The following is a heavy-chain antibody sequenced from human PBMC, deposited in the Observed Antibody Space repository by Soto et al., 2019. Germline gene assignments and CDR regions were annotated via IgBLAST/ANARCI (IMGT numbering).Heavy chain of an antibody. CDR3: AKGRYFDSSGGCANY. D-gene: IGHD3-22*01. CDR2: ISGSGHAT. V-gene: IGHV3-23*01. J-gene: IGHJ4*02. CDR1: GFIFDNYA. Sequence: EVKLLESGGGLVPPGASARLSCKTSGFIFDNYAMSWVRQSPGRGLEWVAAISGSGHATYYTQSVQGRFIIFRDKSKKTVFLQMHNLRAEDTAVYYCAKGRYFDSSGGCANYWGLGTLVTVSS.